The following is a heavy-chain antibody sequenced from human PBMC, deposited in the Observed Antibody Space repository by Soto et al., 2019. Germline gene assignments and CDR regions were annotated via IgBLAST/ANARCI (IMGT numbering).Heavy chain of an antibody. V-gene: IGHV3-23*01. CDR1: GFTFSSYA. CDR3: ARGRYSYGYGMDV. D-gene: IGHD5-18*01. Sequence: EVQLLESGGGLVQPGGSLRLSCAASGFTFSSYAMSWVRQAPGKGLEWVSAISGSGGSTYYADSVKGRFTISRDNSKNTLYLQMNSLRAEDTAVYYCARGRYSYGYGMDVWGQGTTVTVSS. CDR2: ISGSGGST. J-gene: IGHJ6*02.